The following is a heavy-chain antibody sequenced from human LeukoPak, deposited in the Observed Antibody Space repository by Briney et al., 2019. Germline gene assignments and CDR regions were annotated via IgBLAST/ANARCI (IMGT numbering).Heavy chain of an antibody. J-gene: IGHJ4*02. V-gene: IGHV5-51*01. CDR2: IYPGDSDI. CDR1: GYSFTNYW. Sequence: GESLKISCKASGYSFTNYWIAWVRQMPEKGLEWMGIIYPGDSDIRYSPSFQGQVTISADKSIATAYLRWRSLKASDNAIYYCARPRGYGYLDSWGQGTLVTVSS. CDR3: ARPRGYGYLDS. D-gene: IGHD5-12*01.